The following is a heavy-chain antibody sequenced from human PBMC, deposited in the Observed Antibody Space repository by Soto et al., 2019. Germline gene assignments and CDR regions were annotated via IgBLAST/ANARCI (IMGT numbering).Heavy chain of an antibody. Sequence: SETLSLTCTVFGGYISKYYWSWIRQPAGKGLEWIGRVDSSGSTDYDPSLKSRVTVSVDTSKNQFSLRVTSVTAADTAVYYCAREGGYYDSSGSGVYHYYGVDVWGQGTTVTVSS. CDR2: VDSSGST. D-gene: IGHD3-22*01. CDR3: AREGGYYDSSGSGVYHYYGVDV. CDR1: GGYISKYY. J-gene: IGHJ6*02. V-gene: IGHV4-4*07.